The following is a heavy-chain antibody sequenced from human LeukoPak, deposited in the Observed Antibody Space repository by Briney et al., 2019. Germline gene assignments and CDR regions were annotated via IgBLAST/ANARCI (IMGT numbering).Heavy chain of an antibody. CDR1: GYSFTSYW. CDR2: INPGDSDA. CDR3: ARQEYCSGGSCYTWFDP. J-gene: IGHJ5*02. Sequence: GESLKISCKGSGYSFTSYWIGWVRQMPGKGLEWMGIINPGDSDATYSPSFQGQVIISVDKSINTAYLQWSSLKASDTAMYYCARQEYCSGGSCYTWFDPWGQGTLVTVSS. V-gene: IGHV5-51*01. D-gene: IGHD2-15*01.